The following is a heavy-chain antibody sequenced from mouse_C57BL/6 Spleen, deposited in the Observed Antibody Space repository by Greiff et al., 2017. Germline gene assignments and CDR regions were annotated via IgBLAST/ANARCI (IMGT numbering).Heavy chain of an antibody. CDR3: ARCGNWDFDV. CDR1: GYAFTNYL. Sequence: VQLQQSGAELVRPGTSVKVSCKASGYAFTNYLIEWVKQRPGQGLEWIGVINPGSGGTNYNEKFKGKATLTADKSSSTAYMQLSSLTSEDSAVYFCARCGNWDFDVWGTGTTVTVSS. J-gene: IGHJ1*03. V-gene: IGHV1-54*01. CDR2: INPGSGGT.